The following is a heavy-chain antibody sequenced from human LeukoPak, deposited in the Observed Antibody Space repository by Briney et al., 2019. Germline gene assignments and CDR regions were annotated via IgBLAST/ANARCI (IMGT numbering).Heavy chain of an antibody. Sequence: GGSLRLSCVASGFTFPSYWMSWVRQAPGKGLEWVSSISSSSSYIYYADSVKGRFTISRDNAKNSLYLQMNSLRAEDTAVYYCARGRPRAYDSSGYRDDYWGQGTLVTASS. CDR3: ARGRPRAYDSSGYRDDY. V-gene: IGHV3-21*01. CDR2: ISSSSSYI. CDR1: GFTFPSYW. D-gene: IGHD3-22*01. J-gene: IGHJ4*02.